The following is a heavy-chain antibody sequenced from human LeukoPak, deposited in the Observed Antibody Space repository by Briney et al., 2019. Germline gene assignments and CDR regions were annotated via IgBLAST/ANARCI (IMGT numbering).Heavy chain of an antibody. CDR1: GYTFTGYY. CDR3: ARDRPWPVATPGGYNWFDP. V-gene: IGHV1-2*02. D-gene: IGHD4-23*01. CDR2: INPNSGGT. Sequence: GASVKVSCKASGYTFTGYYMHWVRQAPGQGLAWMRWINPNSGGTNYAQKFQGRVTMTRDTSISTAYMELSRLRSDDTAVYYCARDRPWPVATPGGYNWFDPWGQGTLVTVSS. J-gene: IGHJ5*02.